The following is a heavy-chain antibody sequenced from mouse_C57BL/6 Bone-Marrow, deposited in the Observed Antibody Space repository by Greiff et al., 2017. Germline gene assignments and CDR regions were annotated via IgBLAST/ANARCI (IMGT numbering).Heavy chain of an antibody. D-gene: IGHD2-1*01. J-gene: IGHJ4*01. Sequence: VQLKESGTVLARPGASVKMSCKTSGYTFTSYWMHWVKQRPGQGLEWIGAIYPGNSDTSYNQKFKGKAKLTAVTSTRTAYMALSSLTNDDYAVYYCTRYRCDLLWAMDYWGQGTSVTVSS. V-gene: IGHV1-5*01. CDR1: GYTFTSYW. CDR3: TRYRCDLLWAMDY. CDR2: IYPGNSDT.